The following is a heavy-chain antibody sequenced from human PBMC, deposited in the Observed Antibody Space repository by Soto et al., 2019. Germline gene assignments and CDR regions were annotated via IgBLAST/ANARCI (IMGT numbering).Heavy chain of an antibody. CDR2: IYYSGST. CDR3: ARDGGSDYDDSSCYDHY. J-gene: IGHJ4*01. V-gene: IGHV4-30-4*01. D-gene: IGHD3-22*01. CDR1: GGSIRGCDFS. Sequence: PSETLSLTCTVSGGSIRGCDFSWTWIRQAQGKGLEWLGYIYYSGSTSYNPSVKSLVTISPDTSKNQFSLKLSSVTAADTAVYSCARDGGSDYDDSSCYDHYWGLGTLVTVSS.